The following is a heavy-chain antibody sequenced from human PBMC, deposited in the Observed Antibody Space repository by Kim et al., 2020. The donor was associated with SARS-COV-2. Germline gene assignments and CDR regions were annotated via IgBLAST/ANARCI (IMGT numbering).Heavy chain of an antibody. V-gene: IGHV3-23*01. J-gene: IGHJ6*02. D-gene: IGHD6-13*01. Sequence: GGSLRLSCAASGFTFSSYAMSWVRQAPGKGLEWVSAISGSGGSTYYADSVKGRFTISRDNSKNTLYLQMNSLRAEDTAVYYCASQPHSSSWYSRGRHYYYYGMDVWGQGTTVTVSS. CDR2: ISGSGGST. CDR3: ASQPHSSSWYSRGRHYYYYGMDV. CDR1: GFTFSSYA.